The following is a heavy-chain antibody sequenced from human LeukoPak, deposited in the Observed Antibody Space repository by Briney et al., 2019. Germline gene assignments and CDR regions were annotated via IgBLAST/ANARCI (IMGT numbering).Heavy chain of an antibody. V-gene: IGHV3-30*04. D-gene: IGHD2-15*01. J-gene: IGHJ6*03. CDR3: ARGIKLSYYYMDV. CDR2: ISYDGSNK. CDR1: GFTFSSYA. Sequence: GGSLRLSCAASGFTFSSYAMHWVRQAPGKGLEWVAVISYDGSNKYYADSVKGRFTISRDNSKNTLYLQMNSLRAEDTAVYYCARGIKLSYYYMDVWGKGTTVTISS.